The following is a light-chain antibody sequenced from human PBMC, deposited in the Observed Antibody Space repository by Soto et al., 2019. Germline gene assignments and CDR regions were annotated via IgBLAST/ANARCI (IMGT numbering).Light chain of an antibody. J-gene: IGKJ5*01. V-gene: IGKV3-20*01. Sequence: IVLTQSPGTLSLSPGERATLSCRASQSVSSSYLAWYQQKPGQAPRLLIYGASSRATGIPDRLSGSGSGTDFTLTISSLQSEDFAVYYCQQYSNWPPITFGQGTRLEIK. CDR3: QQYSNWPPIT. CDR2: GAS. CDR1: QSVSSSY.